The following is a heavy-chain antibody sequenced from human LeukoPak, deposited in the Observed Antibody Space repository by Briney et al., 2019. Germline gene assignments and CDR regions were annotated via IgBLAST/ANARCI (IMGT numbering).Heavy chain of an antibody. V-gene: IGHV1-69*05. CDR2: IIPIFGTA. CDR3: ASGGVGTNWNFDY. Sequence: SVKVSCKASGGTFSSYAISWVRQAPGQGLEWMGGIIPIFGTANYAQKFQGRVTITTDESTSTAYMELSSLRSEDTAVYYCASGGVGTNWNFDYWGQGTLVTVSS. D-gene: IGHD1-1*01. J-gene: IGHJ4*02. CDR1: GGTFSSYA.